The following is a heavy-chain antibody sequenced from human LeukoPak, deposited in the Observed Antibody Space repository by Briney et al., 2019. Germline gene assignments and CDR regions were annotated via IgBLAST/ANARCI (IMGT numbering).Heavy chain of an antibody. CDR3: ARLDYSNAYYYGMDV. J-gene: IGHJ6*02. Sequence: ASVNVSCKASGYTFTGYYMHWVRQAPGQGLEWMGRINPNSGGTNYAQKFQGRVTMTRDTSISTAYMELSRLRSDDTAVYYCARLDYSNAYYYGMDVWGQGTTVTVSS. D-gene: IGHD4-11*01. CDR2: INPNSGGT. CDR1: GYTFTGYY. V-gene: IGHV1-2*06.